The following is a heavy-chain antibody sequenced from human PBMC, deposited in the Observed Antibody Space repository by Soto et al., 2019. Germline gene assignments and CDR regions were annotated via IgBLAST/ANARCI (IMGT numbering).Heavy chain of an antibody. V-gene: IGHV3-11*01. D-gene: IGHD3-10*01. CDR2: ISSSGITI. CDR3: ARDKFHDVLLWFGELFGAFDI. CDR1: GFTFSDYY. J-gene: IGHJ3*02. Sequence: GGSLRLSCAASGFTFSDYYMSWIRQAPGKGLEWVSYISSSGITIYYADSVKGRFTISRDNAKNSLYLQMNSLRAEDTALYYCARDKFHDVLLWFGELFGAFDIWGQGTMVTVSS.